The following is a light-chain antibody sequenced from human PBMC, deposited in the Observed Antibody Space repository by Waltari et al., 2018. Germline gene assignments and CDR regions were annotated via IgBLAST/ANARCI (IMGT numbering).Light chain of an antibody. V-gene: IGLV3-21*02. Sequence: SYVLTQPPSVSVAPGQTARITCGGNSVGSKSVHWYQQKPGQAPVLVVSNDNDRPSGFPGLFAGANSGNTATLTISRGEVGDEADYFCQVWDSTDLVVFGGGTKLTVL. CDR3: QVWDSTDLVV. J-gene: IGLJ2*01. CDR1: SVGSKS. CDR2: NDN.